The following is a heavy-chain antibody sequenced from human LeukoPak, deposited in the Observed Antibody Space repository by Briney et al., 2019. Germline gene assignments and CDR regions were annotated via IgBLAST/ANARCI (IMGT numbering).Heavy chain of an antibody. Sequence: GASVKVSCKASGYTFTSYGISWVRQAPGQGLEWMGWISAYNGNTNYAQKLQGRVTMTTDTSTSTAYMELRSLRSDDTTVYYCLVVVVAATGDYWGQGTLVTVSS. CDR3: LVVVVAATGDY. CDR1: GYTFTSYG. D-gene: IGHD2-15*01. J-gene: IGHJ4*02. V-gene: IGHV1-18*01. CDR2: ISAYNGNT.